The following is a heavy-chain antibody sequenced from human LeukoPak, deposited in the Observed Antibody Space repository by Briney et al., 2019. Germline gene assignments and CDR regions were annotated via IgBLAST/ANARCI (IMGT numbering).Heavy chain of an antibody. Sequence: PGGSLRLSCVASGFTFDDYAMHWVRQAPGKGLEWVAFIRYDGSNKYYADSVKGRFTISRDNSKNTLYLQMNSLRAEDTAVYYCAKDFGQKTTVTTLGGYWGQGTLVTVSS. J-gene: IGHJ4*02. CDR3: AKDFGQKTTVTTLGGY. D-gene: IGHD4-11*01. CDR2: IRYDGSNK. V-gene: IGHV3-30*02. CDR1: GFTFDDYA.